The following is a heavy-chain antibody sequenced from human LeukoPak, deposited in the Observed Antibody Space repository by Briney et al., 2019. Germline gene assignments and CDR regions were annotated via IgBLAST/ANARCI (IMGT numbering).Heavy chain of an antibody. J-gene: IGHJ4*02. V-gene: IGHV4-59*01. Sequence: SETLSLTCTVSGGSISSYYWSWIRQPPGKGLEWIGYIYYTGSTDYNPSLKSRVAISVDTSKNQFSLKLGSVTAADTAVYYCARGSKAAPGTFDYWGQGTLVTVSS. CDR3: ARGSKAAPGTFDY. D-gene: IGHD6-13*01. CDR1: GGSISSYY. CDR2: IYYTGST.